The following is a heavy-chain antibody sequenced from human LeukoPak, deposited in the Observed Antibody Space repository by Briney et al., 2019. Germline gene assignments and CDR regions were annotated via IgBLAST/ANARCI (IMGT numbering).Heavy chain of an antibody. CDR3: AKAPVTSCRGAFCYPLDS. Sequence: PGGSLRLSCAASGFTLSSYAMSWVRQAPGKGLEWVSATSSSDAGTYYAESVRGRFTISRDNSKNTLFLQMNNLRTEDAAIYYCAKAPVTSCRGAFCYPLDSWGQGTLVTVSS. D-gene: IGHD2-15*01. J-gene: IGHJ4*02. V-gene: IGHV3-23*01. CDR2: TSSSDAGT. CDR1: GFTLSSYA.